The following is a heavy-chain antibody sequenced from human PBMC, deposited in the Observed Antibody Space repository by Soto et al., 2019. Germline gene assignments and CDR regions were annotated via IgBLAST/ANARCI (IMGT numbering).Heavy chain of an antibody. D-gene: IGHD3-22*01. Sequence: SETLSLTCTVSGGSISGFYWSWIRQSPGKGLEWLGYIYDGDSSNYNPSLDSRVIISVDTSKHQFYLRLSSVTAADTAVYYCAFYYYDTDSYSIYPRGQGTLVPVSS. J-gene: IGHJ5*02. V-gene: IGHV4-59*01. CDR2: IYDGDSS. CDR1: GGSISGFY. CDR3: AFYYYDTDSYSIYP.